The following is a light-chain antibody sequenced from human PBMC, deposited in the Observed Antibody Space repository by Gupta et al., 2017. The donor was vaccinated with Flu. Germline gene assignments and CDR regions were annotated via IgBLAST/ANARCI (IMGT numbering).Light chain of an antibody. CDR2: TTS. CDR3: QQANSFPIT. V-gene: IGKV1-12*01. CDR1: QGVSKY. J-gene: IGKJ5*01. Sequence: PSSVSASVGDRVTITCRASQGVSKYLAWYQQKPGEAPNLLIYTTSTLQTGVPSRFSGSGYGTYFTLTISSLQPEDSAIYYCQQANSFPITFGQGTRLEIK.